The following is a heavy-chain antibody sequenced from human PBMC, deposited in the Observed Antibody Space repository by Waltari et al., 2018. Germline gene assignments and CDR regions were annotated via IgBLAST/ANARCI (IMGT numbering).Heavy chain of an antibody. CDR3: AATVTSPPYYYYYMDV. CDR2: IYSGGST. V-gene: IGHV3-53*04. D-gene: IGHD4-17*01. J-gene: IGHJ6*03. Sequence: EVQLVESGGGLVQPGGSLRLSCAASGFTVSSNYMSWVRQAPGKGLEWGSVIYSGGSTYYADSVNGRFTISRHNSKNTLYLQMNSLRAEDTAVYYCAATVTSPPYYYYYMDVWGKGTTVTISS. CDR1: GFTVSSNY.